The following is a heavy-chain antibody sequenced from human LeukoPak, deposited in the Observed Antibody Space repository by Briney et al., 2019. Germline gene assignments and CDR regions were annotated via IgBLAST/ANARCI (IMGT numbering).Heavy chain of an antibody. CDR1: GFTFSSYS. CDR2: ISSSSSTI. D-gene: IGHD5-24*01. Sequence: PGGSLRLSCAASGFTFSSYSMNWVRQAPGKGLEWVSYISSSSSTIYYADSVKGRFTISRDNAKNSLYLQMNSLRAEDTAVYYCARVDGYNSFDYWGQGTLVTVSS. CDR3: ARVDGYNSFDY. V-gene: IGHV3-48*01. J-gene: IGHJ4*02.